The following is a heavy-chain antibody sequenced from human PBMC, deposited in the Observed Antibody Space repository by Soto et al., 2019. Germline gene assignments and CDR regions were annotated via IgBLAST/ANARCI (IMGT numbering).Heavy chain of an antibody. J-gene: IGHJ6*02. Sequence: GGSLRLSSAASGFAVSSNYMTWVRQAPGKGLEWVSVIHSGGDTHYADSVRGRFTISRDNSKNTLYLQMNSLRAEDTAVYYCARSRTGTTYGGMDVWGQGTTVTVSS. CDR2: IHSGGDT. CDR3: ARSRTGTTYGGMDV. CDR1: GFAVSSNY. V-gene: IGHV3-66*01. D-gene: IGHD1-7*01.